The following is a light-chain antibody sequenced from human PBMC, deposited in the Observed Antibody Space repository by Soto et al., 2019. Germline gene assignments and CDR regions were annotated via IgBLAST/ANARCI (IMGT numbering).Light chain of an antibody. CDR3: FSFTTSYTHV. Sequence: QSALTQPASVSGSPGQSINISCTGTSSDVGAYSYVSWFQQHPGKAPKLIISEVNNRPSGVSNRFSGSKSGNAASLTISGLQAEDEADYFCFSFTTSYTHVFGTGTKLTVL. V-gene: IGLV2-14*01. CDR1: SSDVGAYSY. J-gene: IGLJ1*01. CDR2: EVN.